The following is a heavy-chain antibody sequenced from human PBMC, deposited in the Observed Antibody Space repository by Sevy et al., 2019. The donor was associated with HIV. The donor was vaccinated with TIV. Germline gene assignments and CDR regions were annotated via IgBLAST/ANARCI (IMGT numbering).Heavy chain of an antibody. D-gene: IGHD3-10*01. V-gene: IGHV3-30-3*01. CDR3: VRETTMLPRGAFVF. Sequence: GGSLRLSCAASGFTFSSYPMHWVRQAPGKGLEWVSFISFDGTDKYYADSVKGRFTITRDNSKNTLFLQMNSLRAEDTACFYCVRETTMLPRGAFVFWGQGTMVTLSS. CDR1: GFTFSSYP. CDR2: ISFDGTDK. J-gene: IGHJ3*01.